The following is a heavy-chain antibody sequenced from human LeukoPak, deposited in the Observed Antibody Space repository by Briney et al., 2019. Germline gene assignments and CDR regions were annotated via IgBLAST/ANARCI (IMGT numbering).Heavy chain of an antibody. Sequence: ASVKVSCKASGYTFTNYGITWVRQAPGQGLEWMGWISPSNGNTNYAQKIQGSVTMTSDTSTSTGYMDLRSLTPDDAAVYYCARYPLSYTSNWHYFLDYWGQGTLVTVSS. CDR3: ARYPLSYTSNWHYFLDY. D-gene: IGHD1-7*01. J-gene: IGHJ4*02. V-gene: IGHV1-18*04. CDR1: GYTFTNYG. CDR2: ISPSNGNT.